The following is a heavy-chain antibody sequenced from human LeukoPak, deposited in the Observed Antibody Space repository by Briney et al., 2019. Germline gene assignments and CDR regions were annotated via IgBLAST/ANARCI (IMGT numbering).Heavy chain of an antibody. CDR2: INPNSGGT. V-gene: IGHV1-2*06. CDR3: ARLRGYNWFDP. J-gene: IGHJ5*02. Sequence: ASVTVSCKASGYTFTAYYMHWVRQAPGQGLEWMGRINPNSGGTNYAQKFQGRVTMTRDTSISTAYMELSRLRSDDTAVYYCARLRGYNWFDPWGQGTLVTVSS. CDR1: GYTFTAYY. D-gene: IGHD4-17*01.